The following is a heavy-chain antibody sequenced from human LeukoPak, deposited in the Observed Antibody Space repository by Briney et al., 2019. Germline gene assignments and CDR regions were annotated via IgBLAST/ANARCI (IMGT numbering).Heavy chain of an antibody. CDR2: IYYSGST. J-gene: IGHJ4*02. V-gene: IGHV4-39*01. D-gene: IGHD2-2*01. Sequence: SETLSLTCTVSGGSISSSSYYWGWIRQPPGKELEWIGSIYYSGSTYYNPSLKSRVTISVDTSKNQFSLKLSSVTAADTAVYYCARQGKDIVVDNDYWGQGTLVTVSS. CDR3: ARQGKDIVVDNDY. CDR1: GGSISSSSYY.